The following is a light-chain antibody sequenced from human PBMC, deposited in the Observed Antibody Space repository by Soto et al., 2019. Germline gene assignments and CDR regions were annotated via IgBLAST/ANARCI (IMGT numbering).Light chain of an antibody. J-gene: IGKJ2*01. CDR2: GAS. CDR1: QGIIDY. V-gene: IGKV1-16*01. Sequence: DIQMTQSPSSLSASVGDRVTITCRASQGIIDYLAWFQQTPGKAPKSLIYGASSLQSEVPSRFSGGGSGTDFTLTISSLQPEDLGTYYCLQYYTFPYTFGQGTKLEIK. CDR3: LQYYTFPYT.